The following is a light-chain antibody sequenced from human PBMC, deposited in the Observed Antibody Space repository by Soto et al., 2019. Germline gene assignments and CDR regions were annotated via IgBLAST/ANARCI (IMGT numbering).Light chain of an antibody. CDR2: DVT. CDR1: GSDVGGYSY. Sequence: QSVLTQPASVSGSPGQSITISCTGTGSDVGGYSYVSWYQQHPGKAPKLMIFDVTYRPSGVSNRFSGSKSGNTASLTISGLQAEDEADYYCTSYTSSSTLVVFGGRTKLTVL. J-gene: IGLJ3*02. V-gene: IGLV2-14*01. CDR3: TSYTSSSTLVV.